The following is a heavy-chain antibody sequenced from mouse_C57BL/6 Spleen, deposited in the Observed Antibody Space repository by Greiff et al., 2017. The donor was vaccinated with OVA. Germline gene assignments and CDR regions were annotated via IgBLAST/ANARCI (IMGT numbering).Heavy chain of an antibody. J-gene: IGHJ2*01. Sequence: VMLVESGPELVKPGASVKLSCKASGYTFTSYDINWVKQRPGQGLEWIGWIYPRDGSTKYTEKFKGKATLTVDTSSSTAYMELHSLTSEDSAVYFCARWNEDYFDYWGQGTTLTVSS. CDR1: GYTFTSYD. CDR3: ARWNEDYFDY. V-gene: IGHV1-85*01. CDR2: IYPRDGST.